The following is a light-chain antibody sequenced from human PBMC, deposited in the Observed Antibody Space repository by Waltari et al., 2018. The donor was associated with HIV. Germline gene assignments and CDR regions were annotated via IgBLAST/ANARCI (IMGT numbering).Light chain of an antibody. CDR1: SRDVGNYNV. J-gene: IGLJ1*01. V-gene: IGLV2-23*02. CDR2: EVS. CDR3: CSYAGSSTHV. Sequence: QSALTQPASVSGSPGQSLTISCTGTSRDVGNYNVVSWYQQHPGKAPKLMIYEVSKRPSGVSNRFSGSKSGNTASLTISGLQAEDEADYYCCSYAGSSTHVFGTGTKVTVL.